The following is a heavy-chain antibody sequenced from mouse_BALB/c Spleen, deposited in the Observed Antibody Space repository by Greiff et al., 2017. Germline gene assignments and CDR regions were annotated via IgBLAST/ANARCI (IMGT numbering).Heavy chain of an antibody. CDR2: INPYNDGT. V-gene: IGHV1-14*01. J-gene: IGHJ3*01. CDR3: ARSDGSSLFAY. CDR1: GYTFTSYV. Sequence: VQLKQSGPELVKPGASVKMSCKASGYTFTSYVMHWVKQKPGQGLEWIGYINPYNDGTKYNEKFKGKATLTSDKSSSTAYMELSSLTSEDSAVYYCARSDGSSLFAYWGQGTLVTVSA. D-gene: IGHD1-1*01.